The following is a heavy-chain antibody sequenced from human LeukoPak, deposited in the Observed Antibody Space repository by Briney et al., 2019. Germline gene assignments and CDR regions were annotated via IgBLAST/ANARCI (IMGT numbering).Heavy chain of an antibody. Sequence: SETLSLTCTVSGGSISSYCWSWIRQPAGKGLEWIGRINISGSTNYNPSLKSRVTISLDTSKNQFSVRLSSVTAADTAVYYCARERTLSGSFFDYWGQGTLVTVSS. V-gene: IGHV4-4*07. CDR3: ARERTLSGSFFDY. CDR2: INISGST. J-gene: IGHJ4*02. CDR1: GGSISSYC. D-gene: IGHD1-26*01.